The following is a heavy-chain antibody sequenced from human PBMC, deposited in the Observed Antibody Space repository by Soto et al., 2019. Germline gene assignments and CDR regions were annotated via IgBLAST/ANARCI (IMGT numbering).Heavy chain of an antibody. V-gene: IGHV1-3*01. J-gene: IGHJ4*02. CDR2: INAGNGDT. CDR1: GYTFSNCA. CDR3: ASEIDATTATSLDY. Sequence: GASVKVSCKASGYTFSNCAMHWLRQAPGQGLEWMGWINAGNGDTKYSQKFQDRVTITRDTSASTAYMELSSLRFEDTAVYYCASEIDATTATSLDYWGQGTLVTVS. D-gene: IGHD4-17*01.